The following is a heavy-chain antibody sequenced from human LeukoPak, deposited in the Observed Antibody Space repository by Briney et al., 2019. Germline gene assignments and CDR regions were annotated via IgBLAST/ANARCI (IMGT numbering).Heavy chain of an antibody. D-gene: IGHD3-10*01. Sequence: ASVKVSCKASGYTFTSYDINWVRQATGQGLEWMGWMNPNSGNTGYAQKLQGRVTMTTDTSTSTAYMELRSLRSDDTAVYYCATNPFGELYFDYWGQGTLVTVSS. CDR3: ATNPFGELYFDY. CDR1: GYTFTSYD. J-gene: IGHJ4*02. CDR2: MNPNSGNT. V-gene: IGHV1-8*01.